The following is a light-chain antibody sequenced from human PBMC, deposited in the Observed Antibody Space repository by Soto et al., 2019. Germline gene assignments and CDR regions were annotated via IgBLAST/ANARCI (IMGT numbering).Light chain of an antibody. CDR1: SSDVGGYNY. J-gene: IGLJ2*01. Sequence: QSALTQPPSASGSPGQSVTISCTGSSSDVGGYNYVSWYQQHPGKAPKLMIYEVNKRPSGVPDRFSGSKSGNTASLTFSGLQAEDEADYYCSSYAGDNSVIFGGGTKLTVL. V-gene: IGLV2-8*01. CDR3: SSYAGDNSVI. CDR2: EVN.